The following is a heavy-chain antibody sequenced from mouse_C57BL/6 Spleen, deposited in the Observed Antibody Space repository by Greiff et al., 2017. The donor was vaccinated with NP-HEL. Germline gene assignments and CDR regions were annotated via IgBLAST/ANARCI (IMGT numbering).Heavy chain of an antibody. CDR1: GYTFTDYN. J-gene: IGHJ3*01. CDR3: ARRDDYDYDGAWFAY. CDR2: INPNNGGT. Sequence: EVQLQESGPELVKPGASVKIPCKASGYTFTDYNMDWVKQSHGKSLEWIGDINPNNGGTIYNQKFKGKATLTVDKSSSTAYMELRSLTSEDTAVYYCARRDDYDYDGAWFAYWGQGTLVTVSA. D-gene: IGHD2-4*01. V-gene: IGHV1-18*01.